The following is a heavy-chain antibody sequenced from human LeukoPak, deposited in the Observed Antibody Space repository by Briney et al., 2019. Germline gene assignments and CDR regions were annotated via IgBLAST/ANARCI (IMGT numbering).Heavy chain of an antibody. Sequence: PGGSLRLSCAASGFTFSSYSMNWVRQAPGKGLEWIGSIYYSGSTYYNPSLKSRVTISVDTSKNQFSLKLRSVTAADTAVYYCARRRGAGGVVVVIRDAFDIWGQGTMVTVSS. J-gene: IGHJ3*02. D-gene: IGHD3-22*01. CDR3: ARRRGAGGVVVVIRDAFDI. CDR1: GFTFSSYS. CDR2: IYYSGST. V-gene: IGHV4-39*07.